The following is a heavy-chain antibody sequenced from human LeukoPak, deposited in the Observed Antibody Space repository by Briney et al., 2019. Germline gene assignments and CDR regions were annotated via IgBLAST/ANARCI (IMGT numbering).Heavy chain of an antibody. D-gene: IGHD3-10*01. CDR3: ARSNSYGPGTHYLHH. Sequence: SETLSLTCDVSGGSLTGYYWSWVRQPPGKGLEWIGEINRDGSSYNNPSLKSRVTISIDTSKNQFSLRLSSVTAADTGVYYCARSNSYGPGTHYLHHRGQGTLVTVSS. V-gene: IGHV4-34*01. CDR1: GGSLTGYY. CDR2: INRDGSS. J-gene: IGHJ4*02.